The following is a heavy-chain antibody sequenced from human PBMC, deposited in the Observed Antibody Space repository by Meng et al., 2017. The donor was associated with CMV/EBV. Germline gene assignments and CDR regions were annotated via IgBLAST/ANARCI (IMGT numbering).Heavy chain of an antibody. CDR3: AKDIRGYWYSLEY. CDR2: INWNSGDI. J-gene: IGHJ4*02. Sequence: SLKISCAASGFTFDDYAMHWVRQAPGKGLEWVSGINWNSGDIGYADSVKDRFTISRDNAKNSLYLQMNSLRDEDTALYYCAKDIRGYWYSLEYWGQGTLVTVSS. D-gene: IGHD2-2*03. CDR1: GFTFDDYA. V-gene: IGHV3-9*01.